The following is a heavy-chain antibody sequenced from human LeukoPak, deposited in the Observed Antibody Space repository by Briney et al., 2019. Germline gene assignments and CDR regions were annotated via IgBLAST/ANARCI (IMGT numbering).Heavy chain of an antibody. Sequence: GGSLRLSCAASGFTFSSYGMHWVRQAPGKGLEWVAVISYDGSNKYYADSVKGRFTISRDNSKNTLYLQMNSLRAEDTAVYYCARGFDAYYGFDIWGQGTMVTVSS. J-gene: IGHJ3*02. D-gene: IGHD2/OR15-2a*01. CDR1: GFTFSSYG. CDR3: ARGFDAYYGFDI. CDR2: ISYDGSNK. V-gene: IGHV3-30*03.